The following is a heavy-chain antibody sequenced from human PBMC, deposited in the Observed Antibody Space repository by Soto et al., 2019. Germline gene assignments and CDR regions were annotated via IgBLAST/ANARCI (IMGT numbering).Heavy chain of an antibody. V-gene: IGHV4-59*11. J-gene: IGHJ4*02. D-gene: IGHD6-19*01. CDR3: ARDNSSGWYGY. CDR1: GASISSHY. CDR2: IYYNGST. Sequence: PSETLSLTCTVSGASISSHYWSWIRQPPGKGLEWIGYIYYNGSTKYNPSLQSRVTISVDTSKKKFSLKLNSVTAADTAVYYCARDNSSGWYGYGGKGTLVTVPS.